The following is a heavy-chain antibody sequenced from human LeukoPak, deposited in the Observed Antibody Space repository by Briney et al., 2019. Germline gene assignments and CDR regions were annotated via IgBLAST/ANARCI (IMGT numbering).Heavy chain of an antibody. Sequence: PSETLSLTCTVSGGSIRSSYYYWGWTRQPPGKGLEWIGSIYHSGSTNYNPSLKSRVTISVDKSKNQLSLKLSSVTAADTAVYYCARGQYYYDSSGYYYGYFQHWGQGTLVTVSS. CDR2: IYHSGST. CDR3: ARGQYYYDSSGYYYGYFQH. V-gene: IGHV4-39*07. D-gene: IGHD3-22*01. J-gene: IGHJ1*01. CDR1: GGSIRSSYYY.